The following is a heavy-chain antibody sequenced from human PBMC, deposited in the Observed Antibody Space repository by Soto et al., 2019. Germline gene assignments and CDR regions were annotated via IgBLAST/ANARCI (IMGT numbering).Heavy chain of an antibody. CDR3: ARDLSGGGLDY. V-gene: IGHV3-64*07. J-gene: IGHJ4*02. Sequence: EVQLVESGGGLVQAGGSLRLSCAASGFTFSGYVIHWVRQAPGKGLQHVSTISGHGESNNYADSVKDRFSISRDNSKNTVYLQMDSLRREDTGIYYCARDLSGGGLDYWGQGTLVNVSS. CDR2: ISGHGESN. D-gene: IGHD3-10*01. CDR1: GFTFSGYV.